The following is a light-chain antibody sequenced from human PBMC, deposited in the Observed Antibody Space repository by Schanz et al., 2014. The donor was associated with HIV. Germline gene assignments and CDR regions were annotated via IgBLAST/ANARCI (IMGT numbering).Light chain of an antibody. V-gene: IGKV1-39*01. CDR1: QSISIS. CDR3: QQSYSATPYT. Sequence: DIQMTQSPSSLSASVGDRVTITCRASQSISISLNWYQQKPGKAPRLLIYATSLLHTGVPSRFSGSGSGTHFTLTITSLQFDDFATYYCQQSYSATPYTFGQGTKVKIK. CDR2: ATS. J-gene: IGKJ2*01.